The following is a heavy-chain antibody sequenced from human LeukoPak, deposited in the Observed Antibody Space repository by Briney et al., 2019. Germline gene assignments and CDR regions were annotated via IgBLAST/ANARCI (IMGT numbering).Heavy chain of an antibody. Sequence: SETLSLTCAVYGGSFSGYYWSWIRQPPGKGLEWIGEINHSGSTNYNPSLKSRVTISVDTSKNQFSLKLSFVTAADTAVYYCARFGDSSGYWLTGFDYWGQGTLVTVSS. D-gene: IGHD3-22*01. CDR3: ARFGDSSGYWLTGFDY. J-gene: IGHJ4*02. V-gene: IGHV4-34*01. CDR1: GGSFSGYY. CDR2: INHSGST.